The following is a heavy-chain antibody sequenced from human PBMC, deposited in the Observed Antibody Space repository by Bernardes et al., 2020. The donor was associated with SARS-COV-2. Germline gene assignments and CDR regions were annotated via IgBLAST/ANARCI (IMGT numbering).Heavy chain of an antibody. CDR3: AKGGGFCSSFTCWAKVEWYYYGMDV. CDR1: GFTFGAFA. V-gene: IGHV3-23*01. D-gene: IGHD2-2*01. J-gene: IGHJ6*02. Sequence: EGSLRLSCAASGFTFGAFAMNWVRQAPGKGLEWVATISGSDGTTTYADSVKGRFIVSRDNSKDTLFLQMDSLRAEDAAVYYCAKGGGFCSSFTCWAKVEWYYYGMDVWGQGTTVTVSS. CDR2: ISGSDGTT.